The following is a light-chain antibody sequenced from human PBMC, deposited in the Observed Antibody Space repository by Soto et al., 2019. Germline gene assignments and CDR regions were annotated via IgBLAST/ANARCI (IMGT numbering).Light chain of an antibody. CDR3: QQLNSYREGFT. J-gene: IGKJ3*01. V-gene: IGKV1-9*01. CDR1: QGISSY. Sequence: IQLTQSPSSLSASVGDRVTITCRASQGISSYLAWYQQKPGKAPKLLIYAASTLQSGVPSRFSGSGSGTDFTLPISSLQPEDFATYYCQQLNSYREGFTFGPGTKVDIK. CDR2: AAS.